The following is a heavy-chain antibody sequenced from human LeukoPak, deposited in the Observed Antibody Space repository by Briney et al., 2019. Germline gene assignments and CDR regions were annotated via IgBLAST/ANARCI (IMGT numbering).Heavy chain of an antibody. CDR3: TTFTGWAPYYYYYMDV. J-gene: IGHJ6*03. Sequence: GGSPRLSCAASGFTFSNAWMSWVRQAPGKGLEWVGRIKSKTDGGTTDYAAPVKGRFTISRDDSKNTLYLQMNSLKTEDTAVYYCTTFTGWAPYYYYYMDVWGKGTTVTVSS. V-gene: IGHV3-15*01. D-gene: IGHD1-14*01. CDR1: GFTFSNAW. CDR2: IKSKTDGGTT.